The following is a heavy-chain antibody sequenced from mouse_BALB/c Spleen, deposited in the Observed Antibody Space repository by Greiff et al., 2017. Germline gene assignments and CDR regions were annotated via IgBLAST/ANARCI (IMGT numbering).Heavy chain of an antibody. J-gene: IGHJ2*01. D-gene: IGHD2-13*01. CDR2: IYPGDGDT. Sequence: QVQLQQSGAELVRPGCSVKLSCTASGFAFSSYWMNWVNQSPGQGLEWIGKIYPGDGDTNYNGKFKGKATLTTDKSSSTTYLQLSSLTSEDSAVYLCARKYGDYNYFDYWGQGTTLTVSS. V-gene: IGHV1-80*01. CDR1: GFAFSSYW. CDR3: ARKYGDYNYFDY.